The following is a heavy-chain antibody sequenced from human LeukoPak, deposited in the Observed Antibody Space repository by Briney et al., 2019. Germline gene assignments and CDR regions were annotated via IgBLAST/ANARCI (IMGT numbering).Heavy chain of an antibody. V-gene: IGHV3-23*01. D-gene: IGHD4-17*01. Sequence: PGGSLRLSCAASGFTFSDYYMSWVRQAPGKGLEWVSAISGSGGSTYYADSVKGRFTVSRDNSKNTLYLQMNSLRAEDTAVYYCAKDPTHDDYGQHLPGYWGQGTLVTVSS. CDR1: GFTFSDYY. CDR3: AKDPTHDDYGQHLPGY. J-gene: IGHJ4*02. CDR2: ISGSGGST.